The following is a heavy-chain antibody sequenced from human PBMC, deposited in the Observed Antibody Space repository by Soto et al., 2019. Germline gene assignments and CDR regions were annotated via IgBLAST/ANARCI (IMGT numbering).Heavy chain of an antibody. CDR3: ARDKITGLFDY. J-gene: IGHJ4*02. CDR1: GGSFSGYY. V-gene: IGHV4-34*01. CDR2: INHSGST. D-gene: IGHD2-8*02. Sequence: SETLSLTCAVYGGSFSGYYWTWIRQPPGTGLEWIGEINHSGSTNYNPSLKSRVTISVDTSKNQFSLKLTSVTAADTAVYYCARDKITGLFDYGGEGTVVTVSS.